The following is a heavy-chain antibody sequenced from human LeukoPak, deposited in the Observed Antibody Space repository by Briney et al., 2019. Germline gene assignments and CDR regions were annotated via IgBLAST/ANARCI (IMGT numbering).Heavy chain of an antibody. CDR2: IIPIFGIA. V-gene: IGHV1-69*10. D-gene: IGHD1-14*01. CDR1: GVTSSTYA. Sequence: ASVKVSCKASGVTSSTYAISWVRQAPGQGLEWMGGIIPIFGIANYAQKFQGRVTITADKSTGTAYMDLSSLRSDDTAVYYCASVYTWGQGTLVTVSS. J-gene: IGHJ5*02. CDR3: ASVYT.